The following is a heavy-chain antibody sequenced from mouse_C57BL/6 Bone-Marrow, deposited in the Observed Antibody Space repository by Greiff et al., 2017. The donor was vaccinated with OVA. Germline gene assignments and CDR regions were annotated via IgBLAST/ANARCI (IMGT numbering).Heavy chain of an antibody. CDR3: AREARISPSAMDY. CDR1: GYTFTDYY. J-gene: IGHJ4*01. CDR2: IYPGSGNT. D-gene: IGHD3-1*01. V-gene: IGHV1-76*01. Sequence: QVQLQQSGAELVRPGASVKLSCKASGYTFTDYYINWVKQRPGQGLEWIARIYPGSGNTYYNEKFKGKATLTAEKSSSTAYMQLSSLTSEDSAVYFCAREARISPSAMDYWGQGTSVTVSS.